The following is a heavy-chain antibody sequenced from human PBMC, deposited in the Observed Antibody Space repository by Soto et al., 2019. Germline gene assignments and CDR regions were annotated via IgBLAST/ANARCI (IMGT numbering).Heavy chain of an antibody. CDR2: IIPILNMT. CDR3: AREGDSYGSQRTYYFAF. D-gene: IGHD5-18*01. V-gene: IGHV1-69*08. Sequence: QVQLVQSGAEVKKPESSVKVSCKTPGGTFSSYTFSWVRQAPGQGLEWMGRIIPILNMTYYAQKFQGRVTITADRSTTTAYMELSSLRSEDTAVYYCAREGDSYGSQRTYYFAFWGQGALVAVSS. CDR1: GGTFSSYT. J-gene: IGHJ4*02.